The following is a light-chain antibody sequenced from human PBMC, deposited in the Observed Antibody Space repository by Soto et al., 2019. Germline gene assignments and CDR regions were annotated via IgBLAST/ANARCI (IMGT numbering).Light chain of an antibody. J-gene: IGLJ2*01. CDR2: EDT. CDR1: SSDVGSYNL. Sequence: QSVLTQPASVSGSPGQSITISCTGTSSDVGSYNLVSWYQQHPGKAPKLMIYEDTKRHSGVSNRFSGSKSGNTASLTISGLQAEDEADYYCCSYAGSSTFLVFGGGTKLTVL. V-gene: IGLV2-23*02. CDR3: CSYAGSSTFLV.